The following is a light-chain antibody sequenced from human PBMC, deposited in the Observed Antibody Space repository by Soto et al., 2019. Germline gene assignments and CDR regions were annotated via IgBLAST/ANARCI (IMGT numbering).Light chain of an antibody. CDR1: QSVGSN. Sequence: EIVMTQSPATLSVSPGERATLSCRASQSVGSNLAWYQQKPGRAPRLLIYGASTRATGIPARFSGSGSGTEFTLTISSLQPEDFASYYCQQYNSYSTFGQGTTVEIK. CDR3: QQYNSYST. CDR2: GAS. J-gene: IGKJ1*01. V-gene: IGKV3-15*01.